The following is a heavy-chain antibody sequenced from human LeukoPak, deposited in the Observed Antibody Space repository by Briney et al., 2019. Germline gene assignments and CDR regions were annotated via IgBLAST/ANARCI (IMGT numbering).Heavy chain of an antibody. V-gene: IGHV3-48*01. Sequence: GGSLRLSCAASGFTLSTYHMNWVRQAPGKGLEWVSYISRSSDAIYYADSVKGRFTISRDNSKNTLYLQMNSLRAEDTAVYYCARDHADPYYFDYWGQGTLVTVSS. CDR1: GFTLSTYH. CDR2: ISRSSDAI. CDR3: ARDHADPYYFDY. J-gene: IGHJ4*02.